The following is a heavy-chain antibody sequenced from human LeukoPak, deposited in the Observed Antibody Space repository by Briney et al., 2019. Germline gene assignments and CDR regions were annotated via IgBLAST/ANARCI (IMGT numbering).Heavy chain of an antibody. CDR1: GGSISSYY. CDR3: ARGSSWSYYFDY. CDR2: IYYSGST. Sequence: SETLSLTCTVSGGSISSYYWSWIRQPPGKGLAWIGYIYYSGSTNYNPSLKSRVTISVDTSKNQFSLKVSSVTAADTAVYYCARGSSWSYYFDYWGQGTLVTVSS. J-gene: IGHJ4*02. D-gene: IGHD6-13*01. V-gene: IGHV4-59*08.